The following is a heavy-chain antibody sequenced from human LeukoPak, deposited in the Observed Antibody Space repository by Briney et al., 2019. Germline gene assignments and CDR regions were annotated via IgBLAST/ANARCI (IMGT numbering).Heavy chain of an antibody. CDR3: AGRVVVPAVIHWDVAFDI. D-gene: IGHD2-2*01. CDR1: GGTFSSYT. CDR2: IIPILGIA. V-gene: IGHV1-69*02. J-gene: IGHJ3*02. Sequence: VASEKVSCKASGGTFSSYTISWVRQAPGQGLEWMGRIIPILGIANYAQKFQGRVTITADKSTSTAYMELSSLRSEYTAVYYCAGRVVVPAVIHWDVAFDIWGQGTMVTVSS.